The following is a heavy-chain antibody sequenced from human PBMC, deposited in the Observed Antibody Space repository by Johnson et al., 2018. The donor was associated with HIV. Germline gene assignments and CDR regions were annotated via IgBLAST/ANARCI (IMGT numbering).Heavy chain of an antibody. D-gene: IGHD6-6*01. CDR3: ARGGSIAARRVAFDI. Sequence: KGRFTISRDNSKNTLYLQMNSLRAEDTAVYYCARGGSIAARRVAFDIWGQGTMVTVSS. V-gene: IGHV3-30*01. J-gene: IGHJ3*02.